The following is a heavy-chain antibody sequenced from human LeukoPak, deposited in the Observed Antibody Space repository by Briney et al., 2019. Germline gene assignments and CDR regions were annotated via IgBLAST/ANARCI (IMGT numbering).Heavy chain of an antibody. Sequence: KPSGTLSLTWTGSGGSISSYHWSWVRQPPGKGLGWFGDIYYSGSTNYNPSLKSRVTISVDTSKNQFSLKLSSVTAADTAVYYCARAGYCSSTSCYAGYFDYWGQGTLVTVSS. CDR3: ARAGYCSSTSCYAGYFDY. CDR1: GGSISSYH. D-gene: IGHD2-2*01. CDR2: IYYSGST. V-gene: IGHV4-59*01. J-gene: IGHJ4*02.